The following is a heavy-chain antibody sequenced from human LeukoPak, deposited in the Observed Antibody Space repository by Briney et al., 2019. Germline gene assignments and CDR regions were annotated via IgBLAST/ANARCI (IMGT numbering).Heavy chain of an antibody. CDR2: INSDGSST. V-gene: IGHV3-74*01. J-gene: IGHJ3*02. CDR1: GFTFSSYW. CDR3: ARDGYKSGGNAFDI. D-gene: IGHD5-24*01. Sequence: PGGSLRLSCAASGFTFSSYWMYWVRQAPGKGLVWVSRINSDGSSTSYADSVKGRFTISRDNAKNTLYLQMNSLRAEDTAVYYCARDGYKSGGNAFDIWGQGTMVTVSS.